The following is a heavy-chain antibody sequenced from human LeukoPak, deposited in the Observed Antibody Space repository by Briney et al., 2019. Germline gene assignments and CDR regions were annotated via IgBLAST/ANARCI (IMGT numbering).Heavy chain of an antibody. J-gene: IGHJ6*03. CDR3: ARVARYCSSTSCYRAYYYYYYMDV. CDR2: INWNGGST. Sequence: GGSLRLSCAASGFTFDDYGMGWVRQAPGKGLEWVSGINWNGGSTGYADSVKGRFTISRDNAKNSLYLQMNSLRAEDTALYYCARVARYCSSTSCYRAYYYYYYMDVWGKGTTVTVSS. D-gene: IGHD2-2*02. CDR1: GFTFDDYG. V-gene: IGHV3-20*04.